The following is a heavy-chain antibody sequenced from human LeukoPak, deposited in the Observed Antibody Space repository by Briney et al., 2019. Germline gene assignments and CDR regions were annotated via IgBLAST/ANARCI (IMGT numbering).Heavy chain of an antibody. V-gene: IGHV3-21*01. CDR3: ARVYSSGWYFDP. CDR2: ISSSSTNI. CDR1: GFTFSSYR. D-gene: IGHD6-19*01. J-gene: IGHJ5*02. Sequence: GGSLRLSCAASGFTFSSYRMNWVRQAPGKGLEWVLSISSSSTNIYYADSVKGRFTISRDNAKNSLYPQMNSLRAEDTAVYYCARVYSSGWYFDPWGQGTLVTVSS.